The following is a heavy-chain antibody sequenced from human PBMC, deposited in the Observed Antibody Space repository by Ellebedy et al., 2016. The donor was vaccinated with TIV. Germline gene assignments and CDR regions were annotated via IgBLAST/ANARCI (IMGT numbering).Heavy chain of an antibody. CDR3: VSAARGSNCCEAY. CDR1: GSTLRRCW. D-gene: IGHD2-21*01. V-gene: IGHV3-7*03. J-gene: IGHJ4*02. CDR2: INEDGSVQ. Sequence: GESLKISCVDSGSTLRRCWVSWVRQAPGKGLEWVANINEDGSVQDYVDSVRGRFTISRDNAKTSLYLQMNSLRAEDTAVYSCVSAARGSNCCEAYWGQGTLVTVSS.